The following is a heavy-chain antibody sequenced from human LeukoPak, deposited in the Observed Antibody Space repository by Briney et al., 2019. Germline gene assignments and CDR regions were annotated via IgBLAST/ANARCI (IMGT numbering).Heavy chain of an antibody. D-gene: IGHD3-9*01. CDR2: ISSSSSYI. Sequence: GGSLRLSCAASGFTFSSYSMNWVRKAPGKGLEWVSSISSSSSYIYYADSVKGRFTISRDNAKNSLYLQMTSLRAEDTAVYYCARACPPFRYFDWLLSGSGMDVWGQGTTVTVSS. CDR1: GFTFSSYS. CDR3: ARACPPFRYFDWLLSGSGMDV. J-gene: IGHJ6*02. V-gene: IGHV3-21*01.